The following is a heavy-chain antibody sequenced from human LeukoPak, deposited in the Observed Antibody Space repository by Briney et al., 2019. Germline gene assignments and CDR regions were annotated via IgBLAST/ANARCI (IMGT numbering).Heavy chain of an antibody. CDR2: ISYDGSRK. Sequence: GRSLRLPCRASRFSFGDYDMHWVRQAPGKGLEWVAVISYDGSRKHYGDSVRGRFSISRDNSESTLFLQMNSLTTDDTSVYFCAKYAYNWNAPDGFDMWGQGTMVIVSS. CDR3: AKYAYNWNAPDGFDM. CDR1: RFSFGDYD. D-gene: IGHD1-1*01. J-gene: IGHJ3*02. V-gene: IGHV3-30*18.